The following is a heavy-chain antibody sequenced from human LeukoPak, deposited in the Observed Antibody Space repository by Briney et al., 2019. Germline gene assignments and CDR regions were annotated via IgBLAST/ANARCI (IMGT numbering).Heavy chain of an antibody. Sequence: PSETLSLTCSVSGGSISNSTYYWGWIRQAPGKGLEWIGSFYYLGNTYYKPSLRSRVTMSVDTSKNQFSLKLSAVTAADTAVYYCARHGLAAMVPEFNFDPWGQGTLVPSPQ. CDR3: ARHGLAAMVPEFNFDP. V-gene: IGHV4-39*07. CDR2: FYYLGNT. D-gene: IGHD5-18*01. J-gene: IGHJ5*02. CDR1: GGSISNSTYY.